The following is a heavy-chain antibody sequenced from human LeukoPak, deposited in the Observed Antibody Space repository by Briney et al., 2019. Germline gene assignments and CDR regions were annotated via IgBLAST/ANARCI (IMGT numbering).Heavy chain of an antibody. CDR3: ARRAYSSSWYLSAPWFDP. J-gene: IGHJ5*02. CDR2: ISAYNGNK. D-gene: IGHD6-13*01. CDR1: GYTFTSYG. V-gene: IGHV1-18*01. Sequence: ASVKVSCKASGYTFTSYGISWVRQAPGQGLEWMGWISAYNGNKNYAQKLQGRVTMTTDTSTSTAYMELRSLRSDDTAVYYCARRAYSSSWYLSAPWFDPWGQGTLVTVSS.